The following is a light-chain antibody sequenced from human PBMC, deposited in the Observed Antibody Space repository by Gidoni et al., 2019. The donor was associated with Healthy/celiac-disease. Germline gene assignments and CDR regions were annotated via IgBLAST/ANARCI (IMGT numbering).Light chain of an antibody. CDR3: AAWDDSLNGPV. J-gene: IGLJ2*01. V-gene: IGLV1-44*01. CDR1: SSNIGSNT. CDR2: SNN. Sequence: QSVLTQPPSASGTPGQRVTISCSGSSSNIGSNTVNWYQPLPGTAPKLLIYSNNQRPSGVPDRFSGSKSGTSASLAIRGLQSEDEADYYCAAWDDSLNGPVFGGGTKLXV.